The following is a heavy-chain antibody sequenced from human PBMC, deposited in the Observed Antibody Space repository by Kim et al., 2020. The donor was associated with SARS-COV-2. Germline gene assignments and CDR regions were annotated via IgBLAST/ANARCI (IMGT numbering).Heavy chain of an antibody. J-gene: IGHJ4*02. CDR2: IWYDGSNK. Sequence: GGSLRLSCAASGFIFRNYGMHWVRQAPGKGLEWVAVIWYDGSNKYYADSVKGRFTISRDNSKNTLYLQMNSLRAEDTAVYYCAKAPADVDYYYWGQGTLVTVSS. CDR3: AKAPADVDYYY. V-gene: IGHV3-33*06. CDR1: GFIFRNYG. D-gene: IGHD4-17*01.